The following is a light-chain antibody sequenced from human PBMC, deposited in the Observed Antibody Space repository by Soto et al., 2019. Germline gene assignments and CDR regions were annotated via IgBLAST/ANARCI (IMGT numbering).Light chain of an antibody. CDR1: SSDIGGYNY. V-gene: IGLV2-14*01. CDR2: EVS. J-gene: IGLJ1*01. Sequence: QSVLTQPASVSGSPGQSITISCTGTSSDIGGYNYVSWYQHHPGKAPKLMIYEVSNRPSGVSIRFSGSKSGNTASLTISGLLAEDEADYYCSSYISSSTVDYVFGTGTKVTVL. CDR3: SSYISSSTVDYV.